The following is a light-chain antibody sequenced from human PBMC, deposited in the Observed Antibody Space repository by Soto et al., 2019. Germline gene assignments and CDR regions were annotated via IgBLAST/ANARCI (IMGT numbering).Light chain of an antibody. J-gene: IGKJ1*01. CDR2: GAS. CDR3: QQYGSSPPT. V-gene: IGKV3-20*01. CDR1: ESISSSY. Sequence: ESVLTHSPGTLSCSPGERATLSCRATESISSSYLAWYQQKPGQAPRLLIYGASSRATGIPDRFSGSGSGTDFTLTISRLEPEDFAVYYCQQYGSSPPTFGQGTKVDIK.